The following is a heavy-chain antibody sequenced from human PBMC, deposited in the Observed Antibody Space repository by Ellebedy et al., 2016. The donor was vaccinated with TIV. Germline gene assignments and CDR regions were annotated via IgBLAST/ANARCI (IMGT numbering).Heavy chain of an antibody. D-gene: IGHD6-6*01. J-gene: IGHJ6*02. CDR3: ARRGIAALYYTMDV. Sequence: PGGSLRLSCKASGYNFSNYRIGWVRQMPGKGLEWMGFFYPRDSETTYSPSVEGHVTISVDKSISTAYLQWRSLKASDSAMYYCARRGIAALYYTMDVWGQGTTVTVSS. CDR1: GYNFSNYR. CDR2: FYPRDSET. V-gene: IGHV5-51*01.